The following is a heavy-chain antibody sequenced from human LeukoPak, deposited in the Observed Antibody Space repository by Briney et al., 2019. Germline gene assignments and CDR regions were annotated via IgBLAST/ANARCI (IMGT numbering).Heavy chain of an antibody. CDR3: ATQSITVAGISFDY. Sequence: PSETLSLTCTVSGGSVSSYYWTWIRQAPGKGLEWIGYIHYTGSTYDNPSLKSRVTMSVDRSKNQFSLKLNSVTAADTAVYYCATQSITVAGISFDYWGQGTLVTVSS. D-gene: IGHD6-19*01. J-gene: IGHJ4*02. V-gene: IGHV4-59*08. CDR2: IHYTGST. CDR1: GGSVSSYY.